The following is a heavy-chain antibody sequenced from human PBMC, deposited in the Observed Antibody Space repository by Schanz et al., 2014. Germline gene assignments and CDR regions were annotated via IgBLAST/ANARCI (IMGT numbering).Heavy chain of an antibody. J-gene: IGHJ4*02. CDR2: ISYDGSKK. Sequence: QVHLVESGGGVVQPGGSLRLSCAASGFNFSTYALHWVRQAPGKGLEWVAVISYDGSKKYYADSVKGRFTISRDNSKTTLYLQMNSLRAEDTALYYCAKDRRGYRYGHIDFWGQGDLVTVSS. V-gene: IGHV3-30*04. CDR1: GFNFSTYA. CDR3: AKDRRGYRYGHIDF. D-gene: IGHD5-18*01.